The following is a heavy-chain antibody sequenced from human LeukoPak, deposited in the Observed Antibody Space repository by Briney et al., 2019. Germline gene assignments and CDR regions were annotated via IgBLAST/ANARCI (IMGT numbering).Heavy chain of an antibody. CDR3: ARLDYDFWSADRGNWFDP. CDR1: GYSFTSYW. Sequence: GESLQISCKGSGYSFTSYWIGWVRPMPGKGMEWMGIIYPGDSDTRYSPSFQGQVTISADKSISTAYLQWSSLKASDTAMYYCARLDYDFWSADRGNWFDPWGQGTLVTVSS. J-gene: IGHJ5*02. D-gene: IGHD3-3*01. CDR2: IYPGDSDT. V-gene: IGHV5-51*01.